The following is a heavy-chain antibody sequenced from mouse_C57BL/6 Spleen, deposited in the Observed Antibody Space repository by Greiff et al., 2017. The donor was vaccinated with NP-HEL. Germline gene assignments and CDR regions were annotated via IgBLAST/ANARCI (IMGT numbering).Heavy chain of an antibody. CDR3: ARKLRYYAMDY. V-gene: IGHV2-2*01. CDR2: IWSSGST. CDR1: GFSLTSYG. D-gene: IGHD1-1*01. J-gene: IGHJ4*01. Sequence: QVHVKQSGPGLVQPSQSLSITCTVSGFSLTSYGVHWVRQSPGKGLEWLGVIWSSGSTDYNAAFISRLSISKDNSKSQVFFKMNSLQADDTAIYYCARKLRYYAMDYWGQGTSVIVSS.